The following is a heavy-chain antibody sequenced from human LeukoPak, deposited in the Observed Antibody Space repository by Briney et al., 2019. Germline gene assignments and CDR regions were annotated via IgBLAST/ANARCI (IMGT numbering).Heavy chain of an antibody. CDR3: ARDRRFCSGDSCTWGDFDC. Sequence: GGSLRLSCAASGFTLRTYSMNWVRQAPGKGLEWVAYISSGSSTIYYADSVKGRFTVSRDNAKNSLYLQMNSLRAEDTAVYYCARDRRFCSGDSCTWGDFDCWGQGTLVTVSS. J-gene: IGHJ4*02. CDR2: ISSGSSTI. D-gene: IGHD2-15*01. V-gene: IGHV3-48*01. CDR1: GFTLRTYS.